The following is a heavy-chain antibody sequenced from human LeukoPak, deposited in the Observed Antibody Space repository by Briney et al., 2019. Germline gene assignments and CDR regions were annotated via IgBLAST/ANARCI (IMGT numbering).Heavy chain of an antibody. CDR2: ISGSGCNT. CDR1: GFTFSSYD. D-gene: IGHD3-22*01. Sequence: GGSLRLSCAASGFTFSSYDTSWVRQAPGKGLEWVSSISGSGCNTYYADSVRGRFTISRDNPKNTLYLQMKSLSAEDKAVYYCSKALYYCYDRSGYESFDYGGQGTLVTVSS. J-gene: IGHJ4*02. V-gene: IGHV3-23*01. CDR3: SKALYYCYDRSGYESFDY.